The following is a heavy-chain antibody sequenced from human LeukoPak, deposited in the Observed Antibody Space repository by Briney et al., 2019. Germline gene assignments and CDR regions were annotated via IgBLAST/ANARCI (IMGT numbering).Heavy chain of an antibody. Sequence: GGSLRLSCAASGFTFSSYSMNWVRQAPGKGLEWVSYTSSSSSTIYYADSVKGRFTISRDNAKNSLYLQMNSLRDEDTAVYYCASGPITFGGVIVTFDYWGQGTLVTVSS. J-gene: IGHJ4*02. CDR2: TSSSSSTI. D-gene: IGHD3-16*02. CDR3: ASGPITFGGVIVTFDY. CDR1: GFTFSSYS. V-gene: IGHV3-48*02.